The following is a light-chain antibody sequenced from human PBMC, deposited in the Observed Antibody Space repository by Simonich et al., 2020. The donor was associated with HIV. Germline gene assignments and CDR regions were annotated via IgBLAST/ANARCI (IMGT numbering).Light chain of an antibody. CDR3: GTWDGSLSVWV. CDR1: SSNIGRTF. J-gene: IGLJ3*02. V-gene: IGLV1-51*01. CDR2: HND. Sequence: QSVLTQPPSVSAAPGQKVTISCSGSSSNIGRTFVSWYQQLPGTAPNHLIYHNDKRPSGIPDRCSGSKSGTSATLGITGLQTGDEADYYCGTWDGSLSVWVFGGGTKLTVL.